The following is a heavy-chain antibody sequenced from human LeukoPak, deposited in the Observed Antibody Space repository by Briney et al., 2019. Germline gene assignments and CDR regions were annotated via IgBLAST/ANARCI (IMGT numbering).Heavy chain of an antibody. CDR3: ASASDYGDYVGYFDY. CDR1: GGSISSGGYH. J-gene: IGHJ4*02. Sequence: PSQTLSLTCTVSGGSISSGGYHWSWIRQHPGKGLEWIGYIYYSGSTYYNPSLKSRVTISVDTSKNQFSLKLSSVTAADTAVYYCASASDYGDYVGYFDYWGQGTLVTVSS. D-gene: IGHD4-17*01. CDR2: IYYSGST. V-gene: IGHV4-31*03.